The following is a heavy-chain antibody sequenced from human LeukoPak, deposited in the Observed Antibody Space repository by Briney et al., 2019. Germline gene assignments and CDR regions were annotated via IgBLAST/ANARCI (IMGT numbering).Heavy chain of an antibody. CDR1: GGSISSGGYS. V-gene: IGHV4-30-2*01. CDR3: ARPAYDILTGYYSPLDY. D-gene: IGHD3-9*01. Sequence: SETLSLTCAVSGGSISSGGYSWSWIRQPPGKGLEWIGYIYHSGSTYYNPSLKSRVTISVDRSKNQFSLKLSSVTAADTAVYYCARPAYDILTGYYSPLDYWGQGTLVTVSS. CDR2: IYHSGST. J-gene: IGHJ4*02.